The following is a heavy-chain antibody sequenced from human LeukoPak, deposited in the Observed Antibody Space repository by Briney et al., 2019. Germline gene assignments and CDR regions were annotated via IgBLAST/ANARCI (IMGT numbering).Heavy chain of an antibody. CDR1: GGSISSRY. CDR2: IYYIGST. V-gene: IGHV4-59*11. Sequence: PSETLSLTCTVSGGSISSRYWSWIRQPPGKGLEWIGYIYYIGSTYYNPSLKSRVTISVDTSKNQFSLKLSSVTAADTAVYYCATYGGNSVGNWFDPRGQGTLVTVSS. CDR3: ATYGGNSVGNWFDP. D-gene: IGHD4-23*01. J-gene: IGHJ5*02.